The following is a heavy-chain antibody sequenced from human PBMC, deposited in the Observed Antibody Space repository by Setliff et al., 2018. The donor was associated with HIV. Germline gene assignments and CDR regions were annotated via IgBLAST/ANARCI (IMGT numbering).Heavy chain of an antibody. CDR3: ARSIVPVASGYYYFEY. D-gene: IGHD3-3*01. CDR1: DSGTYY. J-gene: IGHJ4*02. V-gene: IGHV4-39*01. Sequence: SETLSLTCTVSDSGTYYWSWIRQPPGNGLEWIGSIYHTGSTYYKPSLKSRVTISVDTSKNQFSLRLSSVAAGDTAVYYCARSIVPVASGYYYFEYWGQGTLVTVSS. CDR2: IYHTGST.